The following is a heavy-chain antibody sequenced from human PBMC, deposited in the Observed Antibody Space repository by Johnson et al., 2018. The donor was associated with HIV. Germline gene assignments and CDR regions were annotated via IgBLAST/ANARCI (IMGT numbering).Heavy chain of an antibody. Sequence: QVQLVESGGGVVQPGRSLRLSCAASGFTFSSYGMHWVRQAPGKGLEWVAVIWYDGSSTSYADSVKGRFTISRDNAKNTLYLQMDSLRAEDTAVYYCARVFRGGATPAFDIWGQGTMVTVSS. CDR1: GFTFSSYG. CDR3: ARVFRGGATPAFDI. D-gene: IGHD5-12*01. CDR2: IWYDGSST. J-gene: IGHJ3*02. V-gene: IGHV3-33*01.